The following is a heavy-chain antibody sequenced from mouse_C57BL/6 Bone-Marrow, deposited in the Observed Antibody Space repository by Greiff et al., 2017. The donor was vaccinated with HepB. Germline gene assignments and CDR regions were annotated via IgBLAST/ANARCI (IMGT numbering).Heavy chain of an antibody. Sequence: EVKLVEPGGGLVKPGGSLKLSCAASGFTFSDYGMHWVRQAPEKGLEWVAYISRGSSSIYYADKVKGRFTITIDNAKNTLYLQMTSLRSEDTALYYCASPGGLNALDYWGQGTSVTVSS. CDR1: GFTFSDYG. J-gene: IGHJ4*01. D-gene: IGHD1-3*01. CDR3: ASPGGLNALDY. V-gene: IGHV5-17*01. CDR2: ISRGSSSI.